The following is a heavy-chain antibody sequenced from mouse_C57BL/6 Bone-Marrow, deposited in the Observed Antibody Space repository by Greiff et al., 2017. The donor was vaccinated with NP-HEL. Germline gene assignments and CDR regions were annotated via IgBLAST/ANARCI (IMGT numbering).Heavy chain of an antibody. CDR2: INPSSGYT. D-gene: IGHD1-1*01. CDR1: GYTFTSYT. Sequence: QVQLQHSGAELARPGASVKMSCKASGYTFTSYTMHWVKQRPGQGLEWIGYINPSSGYTKYNQKFKDKATLTADKSSSTAYMQLSSLTSEDSAVYYCASSHYYGSSGAWFAYWGQGTLVTVSA. J-gene: IGHJ3*01. V-gene: IGHV1-4*01. CDR3: ASSHYYGSSGAWFAY.